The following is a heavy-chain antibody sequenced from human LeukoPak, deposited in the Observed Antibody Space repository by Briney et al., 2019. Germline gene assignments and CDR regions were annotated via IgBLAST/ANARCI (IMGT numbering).Heavy chain of an antibody. Sequence: SVNVSCKASGGTFNNYAISWVRQAPGQGLEWMGGIIPIFPTANYAPKFQGRVTITADESTSTAYMELSSLRSEDTAMYYCARASHGFIITQASFDYWGQGTVVTVSS. CDR3: ARASHGFIITQASFDY. D-gene: IGHD3-10*01. CDR1: GGTFNNYA. J-gene: IGHJ4*02. V-gene: IGHV1-69*13. CDR2: IIPIFPTA.